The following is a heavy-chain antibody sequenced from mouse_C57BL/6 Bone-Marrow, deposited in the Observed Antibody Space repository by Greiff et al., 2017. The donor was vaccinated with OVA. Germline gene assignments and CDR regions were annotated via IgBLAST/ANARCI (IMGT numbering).Heavy chain of an antibody. J-gene: IGHJ3*01. D-gene: IGHD1-1*01. Sequence: VMLVASGPGLVQPSQSLSITCTVSGFSLTSYGVHWVRPSPGKGLEWLGVIWRGGSTDYNAAFMSRLSITKDNSKSQVFFKMNSLQAEYTAIYYCAKKGTDYGSSYWFAYWGQGTLVTVSA. CDR2: IWRGGST. CDR1: GFSLTSYG. V-gene: IGHV2-5*01. CDR3: AKKGTDYGSSYWFAY.